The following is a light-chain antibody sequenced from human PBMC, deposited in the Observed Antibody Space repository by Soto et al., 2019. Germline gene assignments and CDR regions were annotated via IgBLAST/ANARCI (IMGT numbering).Light chain of an antibody. J-gene: IGKJ3*01. CDR2: DAS. CDR3: QQYNTWALT. V-gene: IGKV3-15*01. CDR1: QSVSSN. Sequence: EAVMTQSPATLSVSPGERPTLSCRASQSVSSNLAWYQQKPGQAPRLLIYDASTRATGIPARFSGSGSGTQFTLTISSLQSEDFAVYYCQQYNTWALTFGPGTKVDIK.